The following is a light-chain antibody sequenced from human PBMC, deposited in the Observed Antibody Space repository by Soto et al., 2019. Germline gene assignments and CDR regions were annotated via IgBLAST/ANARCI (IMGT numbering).Light chain of an antibody. CDR2: GAS. Sequence: EIVLTQSAGTLSLSPGERATLSCRASQSVSSSYLAWYQQKPGQAPRLLIYGASSRATGIPDGFSGSGSGTHFTLTISRQKPEDSAVYYCQQYGSSPPYTFGQGTKLEIK. J-gene: IGKJ2*01. CDR1: QSVSSSY. CDR3: QQYGSSPPYT. V-gene: IGKV3-20*01.